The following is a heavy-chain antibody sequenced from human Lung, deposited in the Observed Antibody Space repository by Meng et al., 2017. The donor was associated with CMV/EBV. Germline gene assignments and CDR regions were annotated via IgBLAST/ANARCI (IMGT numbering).Heavy chain of an antibody. CDR1: GFSLSNSEVG. J-gene: IGHJ5*02. CDR2: IYWDDDK. CDR3: ALFTGSWFDP. D-gene: IGHD1-14*01. Sequence: QIDLKESGPTLVKPTQTLTLTCTFSGFSLSNSEVGVGWIRQPPGKALEWLAVIYWDDDKRYSPSLKSRLTITKDTSKNQVVLTLTNMDPVDTAAYYCALFTGSWFDPWGQGTLVTVSS. V-gene: IGHV2-5*02.